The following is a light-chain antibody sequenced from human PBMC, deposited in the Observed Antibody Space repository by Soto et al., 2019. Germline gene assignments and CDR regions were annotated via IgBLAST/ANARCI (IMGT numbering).Light chain of an antibody. V-gene: IGLV2-8*01. Sequence: HSVLTQPPSASGSPGQSVTISCTGTSSDVGGYNYVSWYQHHPGKAPKLMIYEVTNRPSGVPDRFSGSKSGNTASLTVSGLQADDEADYYCSSYAGANNPHVVFGGGTKVTVL. J-gene: IGLJ2*01. CDR2: EVT. CDR1: SSDVGGYNY. CDR3: SSYAGANNPHVV.